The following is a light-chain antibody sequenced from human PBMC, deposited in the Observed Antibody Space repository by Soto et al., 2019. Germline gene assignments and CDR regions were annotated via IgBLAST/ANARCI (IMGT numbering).Light chain of an antibody. J-gene: IGLJ1*01. CDR2: GNS. Sequence: QSVLTQPPSVSGAPGQRVAISCTGSRSNIGAGSDVHWYQQLPGTAPKLLIYGNSNRPSGVPDRFSGSKSGTSASLAITGLQAEDEADYYCQSYDSSLSAYVFGTGTKLTVL. CDR3: QSYDSSLSAYV. CDR1: RSNIGAGSD. V-gene: IGLV1-40*01.